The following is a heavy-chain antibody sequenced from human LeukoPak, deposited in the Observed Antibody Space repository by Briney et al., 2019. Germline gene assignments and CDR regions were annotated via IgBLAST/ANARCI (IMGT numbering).Heavy chain of an antibody. CDR2: INWNGGRT. V-gene: IGHV3-20*04. D-gene: IGHD1-26*01. CDR3: AKMRDDVGYYGMDV. Sequence: PGGSLRLSCAASGFTFDDYGMSWVRQAPGKGLEWVSGINWNGGRTGYVDSVKGRFTISRDNAKNSLYLQMNSLRAEDTAVYYCAKMRDDVGYYGMDVWGQGTTVTVSS. CDR1: GFTFDDYG. J-gene: IGHJ6*02.